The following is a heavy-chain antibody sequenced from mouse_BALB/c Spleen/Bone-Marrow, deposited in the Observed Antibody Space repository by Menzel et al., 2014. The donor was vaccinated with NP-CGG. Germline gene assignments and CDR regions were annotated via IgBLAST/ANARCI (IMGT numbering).Heavy chain of an antibody. D-gene: IGHD1-1*01. CDR1: GYSFSGYF. Sequence: EVQLQQSGPDLVKPGASVKISCKASGYSFSGYFMNWVKQSHGKSLEWIGRINPYNGESFYNQKFKDKATLTVDKSSTTAHMDLLSLTSEDSAVYYCGRGGTVGTKRSTYWYFDLWGAGTTVTVSS. J-gene: IGHJ1*01. CDR3: GRGGTVGTKRSTYWYFDL. CDR2: INPYNGES. V-gene: IGHV1-37*01.